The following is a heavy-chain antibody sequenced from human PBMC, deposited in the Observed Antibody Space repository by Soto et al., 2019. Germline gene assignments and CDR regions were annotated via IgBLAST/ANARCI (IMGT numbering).Heavy chain of an antibody. D-gene: IGHD2-8*02. CDR1: GYSFSNYC. CDR3: ARQFHDNTGGGTYHYGLDV. V-gene: IGHV5-51*01. CDR2: IYPADSDT. Sequence: VESLTISCEVSGYSFSNYCIAWVLQMPGKGLEWMGIIYPADSDTRYSPSFQGQVTISADKYISTAYLQWSSLKASDTAMYYCARQFHDNTGGGTYHYGLDVWGLGTPVTVSS. J-gene: IGHJ6*01.